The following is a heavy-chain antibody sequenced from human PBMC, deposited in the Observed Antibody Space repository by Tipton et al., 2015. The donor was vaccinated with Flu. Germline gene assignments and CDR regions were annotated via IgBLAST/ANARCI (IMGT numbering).Heavy chain of an antibody. D-gene: IGHD3-16*01. J-gene: IGHJ4*02. CDR2: INWNGGTT. CDR3: ARDRTRLASPLDY. Sequence: HLVQSGGGVVRPGGSLRLSCAASGFTFDDYGMSWVRQAPGKGLEWVSGINWNGGTTGYADSVKGRFIISRDNAKNSLSLQMNSLRAEDTALYFCARDRTRLASPLDYWGQGTLVTVSS. V-gene: IGHV3-20*04. CDR1: GFTFDDYG.